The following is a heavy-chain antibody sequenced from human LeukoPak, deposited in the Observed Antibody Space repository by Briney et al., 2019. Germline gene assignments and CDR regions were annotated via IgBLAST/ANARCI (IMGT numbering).Heavy chain of an antibody. D-gene: IGHD1-26*01. CDR2: IKSRTEGGTT. J-gene: IGHJ5*01. V-gene: IGHV3-15*01. CDR1: GFTFSDAW. Sequence: KPGGSLSLSCAASGFTFSDAWMSWVRQAPGKGLEWLGRIKSRTEGGTTQYAAPVKGRFTISRDDSKETVYLQMNSLTTEDTAVYYCTRVGTTWFHSWSQGTLVIVSS. CDR3: TRVGTTWFHS.